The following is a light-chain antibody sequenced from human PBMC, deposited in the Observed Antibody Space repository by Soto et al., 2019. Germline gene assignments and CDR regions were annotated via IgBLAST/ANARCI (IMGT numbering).Light chain of an antibody. CDR1: QSVTTN. V-gene: IGKV3-15*01. CDR3: QQYNNWPPLT. Sequence: EAVMTQSPVTLSVSPGERATLSCRASQSVTTNLAWYQQKPGQAPRLLIYSASTRAAGIPDRFSGSGSGTEFTLTISSLQSEDFAVYYCQQYNNWPPLTFGGGTQVEI. J-gene: IGKJ4*01. CDR2: SAS.